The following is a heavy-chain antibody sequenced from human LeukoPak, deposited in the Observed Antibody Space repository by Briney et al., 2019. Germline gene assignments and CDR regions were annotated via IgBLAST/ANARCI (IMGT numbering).Heavy chain of an antibody. Sequence: GASVKVSCKASGYTFTGYYMHWVRQAPGQGLEWMGWINPNSGGTNYAQKFQGRVTMTRDTSISTAYMELSRLRSDDTAVFYCARTNIAAANPDYWGQGTLATVSS. CDR3: ARTNIAAANPDY. CDR1: GYTFTGYY. CDR2: INPNSGGT. J-gene: IGHJ4*02. V-gene: IGHV1-2*02. D-gene: IGHD6-13*01.